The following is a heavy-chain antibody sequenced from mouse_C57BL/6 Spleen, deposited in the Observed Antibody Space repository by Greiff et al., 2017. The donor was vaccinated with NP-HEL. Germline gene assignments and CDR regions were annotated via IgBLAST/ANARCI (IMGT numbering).Heavy chain of an antibody. D-gene: IGHD2-5*01. J-gene: IGHJ4*01. CDR2: IRSKSNNYAT. V-gene: IGHV10-1*01. Sequence: EVQLVESGGGLVQPKGSLKLSCAASGFSFNTYAMNWVRQAPGKGLEWVARIRSKSNNYATYYADSVKDRFTISRDDSESMLYLQMNNLKTEDTAMYYCVRHGSSNYGEGYYAMDYWGQGTSVTVSS. CDR3: VRHGSSNYGEGYYAMDY. CDR1: GFSFNTYA.